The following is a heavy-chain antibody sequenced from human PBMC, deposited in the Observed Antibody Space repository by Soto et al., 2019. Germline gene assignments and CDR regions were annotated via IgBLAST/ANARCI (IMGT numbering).Heavy chain of an antibody. CDR2: IYYSGST. CDR3: ARTGDCSSTSCYAFYYYGMDV. Sequence: SETLSLTCTVSGGCMSGSRYYWGWVRQPPGKGLEGIGYIYYSGSTYYNPSLKSRVTMSVDTSKNQFSLKLSSVTAVDTAVYYCARTGDCSSTSCYAFYYYGMDVWGQGTTVTVSS. CDR1: GGCMSGSRYY. D-gene: IGHD2-2*01. V-gene: IGHV4-39*07. J-gene: IGHJ6*02.